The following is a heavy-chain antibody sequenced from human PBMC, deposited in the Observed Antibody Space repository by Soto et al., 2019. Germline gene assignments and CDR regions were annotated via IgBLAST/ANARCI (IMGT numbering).Heavy chain of an antibody. CDR2: ISYDGENQ. D-gene: IGHD3-10*01. CDR3: VSPHSESSNAFDL. Sequence: GGSLRLSCAASGFSFSHYAMHWVRQPPGKGLEWVALISYDGENQYFTDSVRGRFTISRDNSKTAVYLEMNNLRLDDTATYYCVSPHSESSNAFDLWGQGALVTVSS. V-gene: IGHV3-30*04. J-gene: IGHJ5*02. CDR1: GFSFSHYA.